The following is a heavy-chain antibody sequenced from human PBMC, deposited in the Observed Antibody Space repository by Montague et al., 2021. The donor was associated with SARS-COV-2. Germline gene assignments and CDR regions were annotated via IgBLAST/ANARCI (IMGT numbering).Heavy chain of an antibody. V-gene: IGHV3-21*03. CDR3: VRDHSPMGFDY. CDR2: VSYSSTYI. J-gene: IGHJ4*02. CDR1: GFTLSNYN. D-gene: IGHD2-21*01. Sequence: SLRLSCAASGFTLSNYNMNWIRQAPGKGLEWVSSVSYSSTYIYYADSVKGRFSISRDNAQNSLSLQMNNLRADDTAVYYCVRDHSPMGFDYWGQGTLVTVSS.